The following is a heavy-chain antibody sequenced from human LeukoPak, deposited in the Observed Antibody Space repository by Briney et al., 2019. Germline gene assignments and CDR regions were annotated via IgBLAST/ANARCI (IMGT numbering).Heavy chain of an antibody. Sequence: ASVKVSCKASGYTFTGYYMHWVRQAPGQGLEWMGRINRNSGGTNYAQKFQGRVTMTRDTSISTAYMELSRLRSDDTAVYYCARETDSSSWYGYWGQGTLVTVSS. D-gene: IGHD6-13*01. V-gene: IGHV1-2*06. CDR3: ARETDSSSWYGY. J-gene: IGHJ4*02. CDR1: GYTFTGYY. CDR2: INRNSGGT.